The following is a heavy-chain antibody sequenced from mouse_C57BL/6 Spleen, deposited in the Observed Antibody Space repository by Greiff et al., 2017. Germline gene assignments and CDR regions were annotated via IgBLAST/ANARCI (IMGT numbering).Heavy chain of an antibody. V-gene: IGHV1-53*01. CDR2: INPGNGGT. J-gene: IGHJ4*01. CDR1: GYTFTSYW. Sequence: QVQLQQPGTELVKPGASVKLSCKASGYTFTSYWMTWVKQRPGQGLEWIGNINPGNGGTNYNEKFQSKATLTVDKSSSTAYMQLSSLTSEDSAVYYCARTYYDGYFDDLDYGGQGTTVTVSS. D-gene: IGHD2-3*01. CDR3: ARTYYDGYFDDLDY.